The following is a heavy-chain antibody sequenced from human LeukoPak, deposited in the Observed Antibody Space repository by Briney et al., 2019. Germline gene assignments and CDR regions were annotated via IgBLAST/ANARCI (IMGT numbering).Heavy chain of an antibody. Sequence: SETLSLTCAVYGGSFSDYYWAWIRQSPGKGLEWIGQINHSGSTNYNPSLKSRVTISVDTSKNQFSLRVSSVTAADTAIYYCAREREERGAWCERPHFDNWGQGALVTVSS. V-gene: IGHV4-34*01. CDR3: AREREERGAWCERPHFDN. CDR2: INHSGST. D-gene: IGHD6-19*01. CDR1: GGSFSDYY. J-gene: IGHJ4*02.